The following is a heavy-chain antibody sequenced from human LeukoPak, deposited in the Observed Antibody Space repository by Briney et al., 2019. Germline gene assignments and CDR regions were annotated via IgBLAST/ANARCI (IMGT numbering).Heavy chain of an antibody. V-gene: IGHV3-30-3*01. D-gene: IGHD5-18*01. CDR2: ISYDGSNK. Sequence: PGGSLRLSCAASGFTFSSYAMHWVRQAPGKGLEWVAVISYDGSNKYYADSVKGRFTISRDNSKNTLYLQMNSLRAEDTAVYYCARDRPSYGSFDYWGQGTLDTVSS. J-gene: IGHJ4*02. CDR3: ARDRPSYGSFDY. CDR1: GFTFSSYA.